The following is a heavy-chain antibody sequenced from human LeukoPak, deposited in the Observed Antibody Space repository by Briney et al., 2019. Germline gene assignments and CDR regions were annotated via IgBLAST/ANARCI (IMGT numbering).Heavy chain of an antibody. J-gene: IGHJ6*03. Sequence: GESLRLSCAASGFTFDDYAMKWVRQVPGRRLEWVSGINWNGRITEYADSVKDRFTISRQNTKNSLYLYMNNLGGEDTALYFCARGSVQLWLRDTFYYMDVWGKGTTVTVSS. CDR2: INWNGRIT. CDR1: GFTFDDYA. D-gene: IGHD5-18*01. CDR3: ARGSVQLWLRDTFYYMDV. V-gene: IGHV3-20*04.